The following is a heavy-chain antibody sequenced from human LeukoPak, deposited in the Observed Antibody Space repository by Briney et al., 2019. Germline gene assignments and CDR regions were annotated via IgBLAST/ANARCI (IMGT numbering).Heavy chain of an antibody. CDR3: ARCAYDFWSGYYAGDSYFDY. CDR2: ISYDGSNK. V-gene: IGHV3-30-3*01. CDR1: GFTFSSYA. Sequence: GGSLRPSCAASGFTFSSYAMHWVRQAPGKGLEWVAVISYDGSNKYYADSVKGRFTITRDNSKDTLYLQMNSLRAEDTAVYYCARCAYDFWSGYYAGDSYFDYWGQGTLVTVSS. J-gene: IGHJ4*02. D-gene: IGHD3-3*01.